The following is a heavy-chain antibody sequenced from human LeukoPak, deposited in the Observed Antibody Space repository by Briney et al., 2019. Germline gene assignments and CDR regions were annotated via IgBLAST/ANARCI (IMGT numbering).Heavy chain of an antibody. CDR2: ISSSGSTI. Sequence: GGSLRLSCAASGFTFSSYEMNWVRQAPGKGLEWVSYISSSGSTIYYADSVKGRFTISRDNAKNSLYLQMNSLRAEDTAVYYCARGSPYDSSGYPHLHKYFQHWGQGTLVTVSS. CDR1: GFTFSSYE. J-gene: IGHJ1*01. V-gene: IGHV3-48*03. D-gene: IGHD3-22*01. CDR3: ARGSPYDSSGYPHLHKYFQH.